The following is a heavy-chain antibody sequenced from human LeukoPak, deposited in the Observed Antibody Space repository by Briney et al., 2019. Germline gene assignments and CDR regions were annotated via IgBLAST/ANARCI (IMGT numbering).Heavy chain of an antibody. V-gene: IGHV1-2*02. CDR3: ASYPRYSSSPPFDY. CDR1: GYTFTGFY. D-gene: IGHD6-6*01. Sequence: ASVKVSCKASGYTFTGFYMHWVRQAPGQGFEWMGWINPNTGGTNYAQKFQGRVTMTGDTPISTAYMELSGLTSDDTAIYYCASYPRYSSSPPFDYWGQGTLVTVSS. CDR2: INPNTGGT. J-gene: IGHJ4*02.